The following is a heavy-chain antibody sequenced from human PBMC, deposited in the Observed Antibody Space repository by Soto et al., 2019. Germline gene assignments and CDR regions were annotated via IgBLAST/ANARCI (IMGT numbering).Heavy chain of an antibody. D-gene: IGHD2-8*02. CDR2: INHSGST. CDR1: GGSFIGYY. CDR3: ARDKITGLFDY. J-gene: IGHJ4*02. Sequence: PSETLSLTCAVYGGSFIGYYWTWIRQPPGTGLEWIGEINHSGSTNYNPSLKRRVTISVDTSKNQFSLKLTSVTAADTAVYYCARDKITGLFDYWGQGTLVT. V-gene: IGHV4-34*01.